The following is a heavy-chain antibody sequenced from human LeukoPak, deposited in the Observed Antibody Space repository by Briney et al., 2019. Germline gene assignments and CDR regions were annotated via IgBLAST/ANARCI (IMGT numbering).Heavy chain of an antibody. J-gene: IGHJ4*02. D-gene: IGHD6-19*01. CDR1: GFTFSSYE. V-gene: IGHV3-48*03. Sequence: GGSLRLSCAASGFTFSSYEMNWVRQAPGKGLEWVSYISSSGSTIYYADSVKGRFTISRDNAKNSLYLQMNSLRAEDTAVYYCAREGIAVAGTGGLGFFFDYWGQGTLVTVSS. CDR2: ISSSGSTI. CDR3: AREGIAVAGTGGLGFFFDY.